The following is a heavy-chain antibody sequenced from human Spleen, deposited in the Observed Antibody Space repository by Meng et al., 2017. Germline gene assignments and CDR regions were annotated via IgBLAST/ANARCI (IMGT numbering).Heavy chain of an antibody. V-gene: IGHV4-34*01. D-gene: IGHD5-18*01. J-gene: IGHJ4*02. CDR3: ARQGDTAMATFDY. CDR2: INHSGGT. CDR1: GGTFSDYY. Sequence: QVQLQQWGAGLLKPSETLSLTRAVYGGTFSDYYWSWIRQPPGKGLEWIGEINHSGGTKYTPSLESRVTISIDTSKNQFSLKLSSVTAADKAIYYCARQGDTAMATFDYWGQGNLVTVSS.